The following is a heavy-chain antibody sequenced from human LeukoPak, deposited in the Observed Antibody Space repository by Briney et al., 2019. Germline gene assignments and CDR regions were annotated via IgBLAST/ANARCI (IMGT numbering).Heavy chain of an antibody. CDR3: ARDYDILTGYFRVGFDY. J-gene: IGHJ4*02. CDR2: ITSSSSDT. D-gene: IGHD3-9*01. V-gene: IGHV3-11*05. CDR1: GGSISSYY. Sequence: LSLTCTVSGGSISSYYWSWIRQPPGKGLEWVSYITSSSSDTNYADSVKGRFTISRDNAKKSLYLQMNSLRAEDTAVYYCARDYDILTGYFRVGFDYWGQGTLVTVSS.